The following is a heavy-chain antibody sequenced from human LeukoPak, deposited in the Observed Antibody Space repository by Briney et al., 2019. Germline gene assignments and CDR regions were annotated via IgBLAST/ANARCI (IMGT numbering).Heavy chain of an antibody. J-gene: IGHJ6*02. CDR3: FLPGPYFSNYDVDV. Sequence: SETLSLTCPVSGGSISSTNYYWGWIRQPPGKGLEWIGNVYYTGITYYNTSLKSRVTISVDTSKNQFSLELSSVTAADTAVYYCFLPGPYFSNYDVDVWGQGTTVTVSS. V-gene: IGHV4-39*01. CDR2: VYYTGIT. D-gene: IGHD2/OR15-2a*01. CDR1: GGSISSTNYY.